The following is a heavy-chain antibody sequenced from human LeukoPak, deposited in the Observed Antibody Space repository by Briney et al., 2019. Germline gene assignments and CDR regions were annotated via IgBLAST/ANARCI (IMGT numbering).Heavy chain of an antibody. CDR2: IGTYGGDT. D-gene: IGHD6-19*01. CDR3: ARDHSSGWEDYYYYYGMDV. V-gene: IGHV1-18*01. Sequence: ASVKVSCKATSRISWVRQAPGQGLEWMGWIGTYGGDTYYAQKFQGRITVTTDTSTSTVYMELRNLRSDDTAVYYCARDHSSGWEDYYYYYGMDVWGQGTTVTVSS. CDR1: TSR. J-gene: IGHJ6*02.